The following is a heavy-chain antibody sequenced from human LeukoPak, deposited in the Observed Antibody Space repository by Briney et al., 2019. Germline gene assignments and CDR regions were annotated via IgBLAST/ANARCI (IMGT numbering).Heavy chain of an antibody. V-gene: IGHV5-51*01. D-gene: IGHD2-15*01. CDR3: ARRYCGGGSCYRNWFDP. J-gene: IGHJ5*02. CDR1: GYSFTNYW. CDR2: IYPGDSDT. Sequence: GESLKISCKGSGYSFTNYWIGWVRQMPGKGMEWMGIIYPGDSDTTYSPSFQGQVTISADKSISTAYLQWSSLKASDTAIYYCARRYCGGGSCYRNWFDPWGQGALVTVSS.